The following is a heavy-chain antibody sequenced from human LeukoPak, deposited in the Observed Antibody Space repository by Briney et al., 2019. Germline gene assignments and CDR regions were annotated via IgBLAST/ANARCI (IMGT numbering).Heavy chain of an antibody. CDR3: AKAGVVVPAAREPAY. CDR1: GFTFSSYS. CDR2: ISSSSSTI. Sequence: GGSLRLSCAASGFTFSSYSMNWVRQAPGKGLEWVSYISSSSSTIYYADSVKGRFTISRDNSKNTLYLQMNSLRAEDTAVYYCAKAGVVVPAAREPAYWGQGTLVTVSS. V-gene: IGHV3-48*01. J-gene: IGHJ4*02. D-gene: IGHD2-2*01.